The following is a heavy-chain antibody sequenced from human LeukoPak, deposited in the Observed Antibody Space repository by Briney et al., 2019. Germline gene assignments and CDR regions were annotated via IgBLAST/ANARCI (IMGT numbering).Heavy chain of an antibody. CDR3: GKSAPSGFDP. Sequence: VASVKVSCKASGYTFTTYAIHWVRQAPARSLEWMGRINAGNGDAKYSQNFHDRITITRDTSASTVYMELTSLRSEDTAVYYCGKSAPSGFDPWGQGTLVTVSS. CDR1: GYTFTTYA. J-gene: IGHJ5*02. CDR2: INAGNGDA. V-gene: IGHV1-3*01.